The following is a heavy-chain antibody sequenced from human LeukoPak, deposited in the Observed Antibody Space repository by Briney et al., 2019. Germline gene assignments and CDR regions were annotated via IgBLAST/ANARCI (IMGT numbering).Heavy chain of an antibody. CDR1: GFTFSSYE. J-gene: IGHJ2*01. Sequence: GGSLRLSCAASGFTFSSYEMNWVRQAPGKGLEWVSYISSSGSTIYYADSVKGRFTISRDNAKNSLYLQMNSLRAEDTAVYYCARKVLAYCGGDCYSDWYFDLWGRGTLVTVSS. D-gene: IGHD2-21*02. CDR3: ARKVLAYCGGDCYSDWYFDL. CDR2: ISSSGSTI. V-gene: IGHV3-48*03.